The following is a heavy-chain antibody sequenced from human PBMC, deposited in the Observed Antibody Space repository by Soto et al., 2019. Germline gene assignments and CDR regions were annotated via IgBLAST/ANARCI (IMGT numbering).Heavy chain of an antibody. Sequence: WASLRLSCAASGFTFSRYSMNCVRQAPGKGLEWFSSISSTTNYIYCADSMKGRFTVSRDNDKNSVYLDLNSLSAEDTAVYYCARESEDLTSNFDYWGQGTLVNVSS. CDR3: ARESEDLTSNFDY. V-gene: IGHV3-21*01. CDR2: ISSTTNYI. J-gene: IGHJ4*02. CDR1: GFTFSRYS.